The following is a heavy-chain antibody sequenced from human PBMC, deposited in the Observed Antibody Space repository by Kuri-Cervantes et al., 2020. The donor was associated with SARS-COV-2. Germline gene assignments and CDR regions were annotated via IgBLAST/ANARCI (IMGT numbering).Heavy chain of an antibody. V-gene: IGHV3-23*01. J-gene: IGHJ6*02. CDR3: AKVAQLTYCGGDCYFYYYYGMDV. CDR1: GFTFSSYA. D-gene: IGHD2-21*01. CDR2: ISGSGGST. Sequence: GGSLRLSCAASGFTFSSYAMSWVRQAPGKGLGWVSAISGSGGSTYYADSVKGRFTISRDNSKNTLYLQMNSLRAEDTAVYYCAKVAQLTYCGGDCYFYYYYGMDVWGQGTTVTVSS.